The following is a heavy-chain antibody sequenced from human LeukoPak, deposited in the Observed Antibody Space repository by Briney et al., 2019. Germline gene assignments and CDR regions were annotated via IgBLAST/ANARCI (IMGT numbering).Heavy chain of an antibody. D-gene: IGHD2-15*01. J-gene: IGHJ4*02. CDR2: IYYNGAT. CDR3: ARSDYSTYFNY. V-gene: IGHV4-59*01. Sequence: SETLSLTCTVSRGSLTDYYWIWIRQPPGKGLEYIGYIYYNGATNYNPSLKSRVTISVDTSKNQFSLNLRSVTAADTAVYYCARSDYSTYFNYWGPGTLVTVSS. CDR1: RGSLTDYY.